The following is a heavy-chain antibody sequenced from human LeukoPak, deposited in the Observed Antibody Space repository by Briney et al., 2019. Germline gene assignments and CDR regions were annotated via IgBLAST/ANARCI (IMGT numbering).Heavy chain of an antibody. J-gene: IGHJ6*03. CDR2: IHSNGNTK. D-gene: IGHD3-3*01. Sequence: GGSLRLSCAASGFTFSSYGAHWVRHSAGRGLEWLAFIHSNGNTKYYADSVKGRFSISRDNSKNTLYLQMNSLRAEDTTVYYCAKDGGGSGYLYYYYYMDVWGKGTTVTVSS. CDR3: AKDGGGSGYLYYYYYMDV. V-gene: IGHV3-30*02. CDR1: GFTFSSYG.